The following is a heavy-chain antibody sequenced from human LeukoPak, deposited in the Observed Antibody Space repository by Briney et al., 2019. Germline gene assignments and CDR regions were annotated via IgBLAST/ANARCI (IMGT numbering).Heavy chain of an antibody. J-gene: IGHJ5*02. CDR3: AIVVPAAIGWFDP. D-gene: IGHD2-2*01. Sequence: GPVKVSCKVSGYTLTELSMHWVRQAPGKGLEWMGGFDPEDGETIYAQKFQGRVTMTEDTSTDTAYMELSSLRSEDTAVYYCAIVVPAAIGWFDPWGQGTLVTVSS. CDR2: FDPEDGET. CDR1: GYTLTELS. V-gene: IGHV1-24*01.